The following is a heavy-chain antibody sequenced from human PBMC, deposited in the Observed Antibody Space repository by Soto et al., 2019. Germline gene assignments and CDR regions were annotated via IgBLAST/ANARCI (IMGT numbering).Heavy chain of an antibody. J-gene: IGHJ6*02. CDR2: ISHDGGNE. D-gene: IGHD5-12*01. Sequence: PGGSLRLSCVASGFTFSLYSMHWVRQAPGKWLEWVAVISHDGGNEYYADSVKGRFTISRDNSANTVYLEMNTLRVEDTAVFYCARDRPGGYGYSWDDYLYYYGMDVWGQGXTVTVYS. CDR3: ARDRPGGYGYSWDDYLYYYGMDV. V-gene: IGHV3-30-3*01. CDR1: GFTFSLYS.